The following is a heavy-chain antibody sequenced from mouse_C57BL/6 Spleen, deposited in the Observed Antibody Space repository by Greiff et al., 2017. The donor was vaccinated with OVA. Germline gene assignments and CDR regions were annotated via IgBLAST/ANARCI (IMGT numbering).Heavy chain of an antibody. CDR3: ARNYGSSFDY. CDR2: INYDGSST. Sequence: EVKLVESEGGLVQPGSSMKLSCTASGFTFSDYYMAWVRQVPEKGLEWVANINYDGSSTYYLDSLKSRFIISRDNANNILYLQMSGQKSEDTATYYCARNYGSSFDYWGQGTTLTVSS. D-gene: IGHD1-1*01. J-gene: IGHJ2*01. CDR1: GFTFSDYY. V-gene: IGHV5-16*01.